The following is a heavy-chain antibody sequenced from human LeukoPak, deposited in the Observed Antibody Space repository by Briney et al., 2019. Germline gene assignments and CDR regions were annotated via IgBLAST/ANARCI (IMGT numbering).Heavy chain of an antibody. CDR1: GFTFSSYW. CDR2: IKQDGSEK. CDR3: AREGTVIIVDY. V-gene: IGHV3-7*03. Sequence: PGGSLRLSCAASGFTFSSYWMSWVRQAPGKGLEWVANIKQDGSEKYYVDSVKGRFTISRGNAKNSLYLQMNSLRAEDTAVYYCAREGTVIIVDYWGQGTLVTVSS. J-gene: IGHJ4*02. D-gene: IGHD3-3*01.